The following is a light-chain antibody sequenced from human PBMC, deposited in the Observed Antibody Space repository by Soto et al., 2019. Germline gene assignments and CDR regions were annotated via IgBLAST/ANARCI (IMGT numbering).Light chain of an antibody. Sequence: QSVLTQPPSASGSPGQSVTISCTGTSSDVGAYNYVSWYQQHPGRAPKLMIYEVRKQPSGVPDRFSGSKSDNTASLTVSGLQAEDEADYYCSSYAGNNNFVVFGGGTKVTVL. CDR3: SSYAGNNNFVV. CDR2: EVR. J-gene: IGLJ2*01. CDR1: SSDVGAYNY. V-gene: IGLV2-8*01.